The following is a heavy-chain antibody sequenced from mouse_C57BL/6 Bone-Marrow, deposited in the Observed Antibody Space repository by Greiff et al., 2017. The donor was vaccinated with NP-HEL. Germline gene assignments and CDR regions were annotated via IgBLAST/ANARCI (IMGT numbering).Heavy chain of an antibody. CDR2: IDPSRGGP. CDR3: ARSYYGRGYFDY. Sequence: QVQLQQPGAELVKPGASVKLSCKASGYPFTNYWLHWVKQRPGRGLEWIGSIDPSRGGPTYNEKFKSKATLTVDTPSSTAYMQLSSLTSEDSAVYYCARSYYGRGYFDYWGQGTTLTVSS. CDR1: GYPFTNYW. V-gene: IGHV1-72*01. J-gene: IGHJ2*01. D-gene: IGHD1-1*01.